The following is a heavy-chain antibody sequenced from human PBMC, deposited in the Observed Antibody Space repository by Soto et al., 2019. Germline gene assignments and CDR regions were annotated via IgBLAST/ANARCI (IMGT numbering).Heavy chain of an antibody. D-gene: IGHD2-2*01. CDR3: ARGCILGGSSTSRYLYSYYYGMDV. V-gene: IGHV1-69*13. J-gene: IGHJ6*02. CDR1: GGTFSSYA. Sequence: GGSVKVSCKASGGTFSSYAISWVRQAPGQGLEWMGGIIPIFGTANYAQKFQGRVTITADESTSTAYMELSSLRSEDTAVYYCARGCILGGSSTSRYLYSYYYGMDVWGQGTTVTVSS. CDR2: IIPIFGTA.